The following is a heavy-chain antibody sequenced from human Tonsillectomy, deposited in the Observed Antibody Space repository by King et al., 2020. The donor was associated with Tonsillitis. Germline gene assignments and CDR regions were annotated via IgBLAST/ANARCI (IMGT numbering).Heavy chain of an antibody. D-gene: IGHD3-10*01. Sequence: QLQESGPGLVKPSETLSLTCTVSGDSISNSRYYWGWIRQPPGKGLEWIGSVSYSGSTHYNPSLKSRVTVSIDTSKNQFSLKLSSVTAADTALYSCARRERAGGGGCFDPWGQGTLVTVSS. J-gene: IGHJ5*02. CDR3: ARRERAGGGGCFDP. V-gene: IGHV4-39*07. CDR1: GDSISNSRYY. CDR2: VSYSGST.